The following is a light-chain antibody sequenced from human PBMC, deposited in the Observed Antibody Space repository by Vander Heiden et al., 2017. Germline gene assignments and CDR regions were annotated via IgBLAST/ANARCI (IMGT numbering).Light chain of an antibody. V-gene: IGLV1-44*01. CDR1: SSNTGSNT. J-gene: IGLJ1*01. CDR2: CNN. Sequence: SVLTQPPPASGTPSCSGSSSNTGSNTVHWYQQLTGTAPKLLIYCNNQRPSGVPDRFSGSKSGTSASLAISVLQSEEEADYYCAAWDDSLNVYVFGTGTKVTVL. CDR3: AAWDDSLNVYV.